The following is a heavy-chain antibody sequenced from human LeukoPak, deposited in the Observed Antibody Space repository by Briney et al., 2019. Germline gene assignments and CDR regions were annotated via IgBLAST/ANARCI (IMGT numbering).Heavy chain of an antibody. J-gene: IGHJ4*02. Sequence: GGSLRPSCAASGFTFSSYGMHWVRQAPGKGLEWAAVIWYDGSNKDYADSVKGRFTISRDNSKNTLYLQMNSLRAEDTAVYYCARGGYGDYSFSNHFDYWGQGTLVTVSS. CDR2: IWYDGSNK. D-gene: IGHD4-17*01. CDR1: GFTFSSYG. V-gene: IGHV3-33*01. CDR3: ARGGYGDYSFSNHFDY.